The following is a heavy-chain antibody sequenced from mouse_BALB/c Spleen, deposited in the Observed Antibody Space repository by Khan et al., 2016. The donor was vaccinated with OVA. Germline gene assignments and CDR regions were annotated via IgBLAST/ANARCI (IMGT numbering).Heavy chain of an antibody. CDR1: GYTFTNYW. D-gene: IGHD1-1*01. Sequence: QVQLQQSGPELVRPGTSVKMSCKAVGYTFTNYWIGWIKQRPGHGLEWIGDIHPGSGNTNYNEKFKGKATLTADTSSSTSYMEFSSLTSEDSAIYYCARPYYYGSTYDTMDAWGQGTSITFSS. CDR2: IHPGSGNT. J-gene: IGHJ4*01. V-gene: IGHV1-63*02. CDR3: ARPYYYGSTYDTMDA.